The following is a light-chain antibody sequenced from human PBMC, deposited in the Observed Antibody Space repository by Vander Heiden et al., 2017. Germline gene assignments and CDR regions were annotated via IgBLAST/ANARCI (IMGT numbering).Light chain of an antibody. CDR3: TSYTGGSTDVL. J-gene: IGLJ2*01. Sequence: QSALTQPPSVSGSPGQSITISCTGTSIDIGGYNYVSWYQQHPGKAPKLIICEVSNRPSGVSHRFSGSKSGNTASLTISGLQAEDEADYYCTSYTGGSTDVLFGGGTKLTVL. CDR2: EVS. V-gene: IGLV2-14*01. CDR1: SIDIGGYNY.